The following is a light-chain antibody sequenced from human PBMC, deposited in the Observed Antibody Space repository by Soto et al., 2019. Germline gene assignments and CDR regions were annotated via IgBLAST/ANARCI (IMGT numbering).Light chain of an antibody. J-gene: IGKJ1*01. CDR1: QTISSW. CDR3: QQYHTWWT. CDR2: TTS. V-gene: IGKV1-5*03. Sequence: DIQMTQSPATLSGSVGDRVTITCRASQTISSWLAWYQQKSGKAPKLLIYTTSILESGVPSRFSGSGSGTEFTLTISGLQPDDFATYYCQQYHTWWTFGQGTKVDI.